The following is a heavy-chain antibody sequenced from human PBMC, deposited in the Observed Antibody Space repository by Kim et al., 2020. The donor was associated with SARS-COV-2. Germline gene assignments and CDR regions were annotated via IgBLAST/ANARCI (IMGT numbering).Heavy chain of an antibody. CDR2: ISYDGSNE. CDR1: GFRFSNYG. CDR3: AKDQRVGCSSTSRSYGLGF. Sequence: GGSLRLSCAASGFRFSNYGMHWVRQAPGKGLEWVADISYDGSNEYYADSVKGRFTISRDSSKNTLYLQMNSLKTEDTAMYYCAKDQRVGCSSTSRSYGLGFGGQGTTVTVSS. D-gene: IGHD2-2*01. J-gene: IGHJ6*02. V-gene: IGHV3-30*18.